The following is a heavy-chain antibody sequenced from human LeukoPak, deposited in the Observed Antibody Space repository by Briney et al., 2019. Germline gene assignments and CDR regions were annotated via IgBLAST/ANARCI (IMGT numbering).Heavy chain of an antibody. J-gene: IGHJ4*02. D-gene: IGHD6-13*01. V-gene: IGHV4-34*01. CDR3: ARVKKLDRLWNDY. CDR2: INHSGST. Sequence: PETLSLTCAVYGGSFSGYYWSWIRQPPGKGLEWIGEINHSGSTNYNPSLKSRVTISVDTSKNQFSLKLSSATAADTAVYYCARVKKLDRLWNDYWGQGTLVTVSS. CDR1: GGSFSGYY.